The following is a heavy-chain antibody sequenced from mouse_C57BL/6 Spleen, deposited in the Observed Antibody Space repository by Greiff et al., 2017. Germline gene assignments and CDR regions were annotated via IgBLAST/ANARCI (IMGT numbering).Heavy chain of an antibody. V-gene: IGHV1-81*01. J-gene: IGHJ4*01. Sequence: VKLMESGAELARPGASVKLSCKASGYTFTSYGISWVKQRTGQGLEWIGEIYPRSGNTYYNEKFKGKATLTADKSSSTAYMELRSLTSEDSAVYFCARENDYDYYAMDYWGQGTSVTVSS. CDR2: IYPRSGNT. CDR1: GYTFTSYG. CDR3: ARENDYDYYAMDY. D-gene: IGHD2-4*01.